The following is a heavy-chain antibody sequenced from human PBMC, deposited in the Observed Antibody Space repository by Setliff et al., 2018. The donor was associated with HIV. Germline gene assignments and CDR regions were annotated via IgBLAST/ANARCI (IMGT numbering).Heavy chain of an antibody. Sequence: VASVKVSCKASEYTFTLYGIHWVRQAPGQRPEWVGWINAGNGDTEYSQIFQGRVTMTRDTSTSTVYMELSSLRSEDTAVYYCARGRIQAAGTPLDYWGQGTLVTVSS. V-gene: IGHV1-3*01. CDR1: EYTFTLYG. CDR2: INAGNGDT. CDR3: ARGRIQAAGTPLDY. J-gene: IGHJ4*02. D-gene: IGHD6-13*01.